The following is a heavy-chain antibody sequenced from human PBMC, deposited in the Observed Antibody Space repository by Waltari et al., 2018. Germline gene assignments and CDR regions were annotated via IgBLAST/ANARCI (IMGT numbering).Heavy chain of an antibody. V-gene: IGHV4-59*13. Sequence: QVQLQESGPGLVKPSETLSLTCTVSGASLSTYYWSWVRQPPGKGLEWIGHIYYTGSTYYNPSLKSRVTISVDMSKNQVSLNLTSVTAADTAVYYCARDVAGPHWGQGTLVSVSS. J-gene: IGHJ4*02. CDR3: ARDVAGPH. CDR1: GASLSTYY. D-gene: IGHD6-19*01. CDR2: IYYTGST.